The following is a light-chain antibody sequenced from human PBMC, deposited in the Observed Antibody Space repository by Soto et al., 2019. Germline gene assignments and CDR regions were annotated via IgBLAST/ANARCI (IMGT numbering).Light chain of an antibody. J-gene: IGLJ1*01. CDR3: SSFTSSNTYV. CDR1: SSDVGGYDF. Sequence: QSVLTQPPSASGPPGQSVTISCTGTSSDVGGYDFVSWYQQHPGKAPKLMIHEVSKRPSGVPDRFSGSKSGNTAYLTISGLQAEDEADYYCSSFTSSNTYVFGTGTKVTVL. V-gene: IGLV2-8*01. CDR2: EVS.